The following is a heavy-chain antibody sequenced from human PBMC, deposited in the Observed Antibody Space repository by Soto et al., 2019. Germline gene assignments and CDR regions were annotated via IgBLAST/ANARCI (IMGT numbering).Heavy chain of an antibody. D-gene: IGHD6-19*01. CDR1: GGSFSGYY. Sequence: SETLSLTCAVYGGSFSGYYWSWIRQPPGKGLEWIGEINHSGSTNYNPSLKSRVTISVDTSKNQFSLKLSSVTAADTAVYYCARVESSGWYRGGFYYYYGMDVWGQGTTVTVPS. CDR3: ARVESSGWYRGGFYYYYGMDV. V-gene: IGHV4-34*01. CDR2: INHSGST. J-gene: IGHJ6*02.